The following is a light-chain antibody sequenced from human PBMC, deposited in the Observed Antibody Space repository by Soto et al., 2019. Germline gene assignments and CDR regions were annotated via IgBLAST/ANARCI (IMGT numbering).Light chain of an antibody. J-gene: IGKJ4*01. CDR1: QSINNW. CDR3: QKYKSFSLT. CDR2: KTS. V-gene: IGKV1-5*03. Sequence: DIQMTQSTSTLSASVGDRVTITCRASQSINNWLAWYQQKPGKAPKLLIYKTSDLESGVPSRFSGSGSGTEFSLTISSLQPDDFATYYCQKYKSFSLTFGGGTRVAVK.